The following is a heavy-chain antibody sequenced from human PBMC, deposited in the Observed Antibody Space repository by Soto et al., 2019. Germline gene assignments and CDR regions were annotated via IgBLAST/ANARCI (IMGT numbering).Heavy chain of an antibody. Sequence: SETLSLTCAVSGGSISSSNWWSWVRQPPGKGLEWIGEIYHSGSTNYNPSLKSRVTISVDKSKNQFSLKLSSVTAADTAVYYCASSRITAMGYYFGYWGQGTLVTVSS. CDR2: IYHSGST. CDR1: GGSISSSNW. D-gene: IGHD5-18*01. V-gene: IGHV4-4*02. J-gene: IGHJ4*02. CDR3: ASSRITAMGYYFGY.